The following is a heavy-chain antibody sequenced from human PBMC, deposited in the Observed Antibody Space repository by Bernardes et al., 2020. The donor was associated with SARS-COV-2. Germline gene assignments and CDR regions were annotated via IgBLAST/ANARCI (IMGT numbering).Heavy chain of an antibody. D-gene: IGHD3-10*01. CDR2: IIPIFGTA. V-gene: IGHV1-69*13. J-gene: IGHJ4*02. CDR3: ARDPEIGVGLYYFDY. CDR1: GGTFSSYA. Sequence: SVKVSCKASGGTFSSYAIIWVRQAPGQGLEWMGGIIPIFGTANYAQKFQGRVTITADESTSTAYMELSSLRSEDTAVYYCARDPEIGVGLYYFDYWGQGTLVTVSS.